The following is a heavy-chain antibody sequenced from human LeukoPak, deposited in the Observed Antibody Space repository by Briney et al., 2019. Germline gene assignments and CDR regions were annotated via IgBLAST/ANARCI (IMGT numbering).Heavy chain of an antibody. D-gene: IGHD3-3*01. CDR1: GFTFSNAW. J-gene: IGHJ4*02. CDR2: IESKTDGGTT. V-gene: IGHV3-15*04. CDR3: TTGDYDFWSGYRDY. Sequence: PGGSLRLSCAASGFTFSNAWMSWVRQAPGKGLEWVGRIESKTDGGTTDCAAPVKGRFTISRDDSKNTLYLQMNSLKTEDTAVYYCTTGDYDFWSGYRDYWGQGTLVTVSS.